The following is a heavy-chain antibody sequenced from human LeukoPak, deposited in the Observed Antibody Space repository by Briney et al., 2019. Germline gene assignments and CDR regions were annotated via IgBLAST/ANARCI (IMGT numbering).Heavy chain of an antibody. Sequence: GGTLRLSCAASGFTFSSYGMQWVRRAPGKGLEWVAVISYDGSNKHYADSVKGRFTISRDNSKNTLYLQMNSLRAEDTAVYYCAKDSQLELRLWIAAGFDYWGQGTLVTVSS. CDR3: AKDSQLELRLWIAAGFDY. J-gene: IGHJ4*02. CDR2: ISYDGSNK. D-gene: IGHD1-7*01. CDR1: GFTFSSYG. V-gene: IGHV3-30*18.